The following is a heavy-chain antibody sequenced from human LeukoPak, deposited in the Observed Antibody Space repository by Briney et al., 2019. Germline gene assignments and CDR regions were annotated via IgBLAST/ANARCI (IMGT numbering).Heavy chain of an antibody. Sequence: SETLSLTCTVSGGSISGYYCSWIRQPPGKGLEWIGYISYSGSTNYNPALKSRVTISVDTSKNQFSLMLPSVTAADTAVYYCARGSHSSYFGLDVWSQGSPVTVSS. CDR3: ARGSHSSYFGLDV. J-gene: IGHJ6*02. V-gene: IGHV4-59*12. CDR1: GGSISGYY. CDR2: ISYSGST. D-gene: IGHD2-2*01.